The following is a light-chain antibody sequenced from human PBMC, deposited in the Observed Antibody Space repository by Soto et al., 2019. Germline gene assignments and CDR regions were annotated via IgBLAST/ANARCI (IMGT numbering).Light chain of an antibody. CDR1: HSISSW. J-gene: IGKJ1*01. V-gene: IGKV1-5*01. CDR3: QQYSTYPWT. Sequence: DMQMTQPPSSLSASVGDRVTITCRASHSISSWLAWYQQKPGKAPKVLIFDASSLESGVPSRFSGSGSATEFTLTISSLQPDDFATYYCQQYSTYPWTFGQGTKVDI. CDR2: DAS.